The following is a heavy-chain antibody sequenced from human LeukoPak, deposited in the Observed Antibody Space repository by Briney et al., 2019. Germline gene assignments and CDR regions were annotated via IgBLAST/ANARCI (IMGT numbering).Heavy chain of an antibody. V-gene: IGHV4-34*01. Sequence: SETLSLTCAVYGGSFSGYYWSWIRQPPGKGLEWIGEINHSGGTNYNPSLKSRVTISVDTSKNQFSLKLSSVTAADTAVYYCARRVTPSINYYYYGMDVWGQGTTVTVSS. D-gene: IGHD4-23*01. CDR2: INHSGGT. CDR1: GGSFSGYY. J-gene: IGHJ6*02. CDR3: ARRVTPSINYYYYGMDV.